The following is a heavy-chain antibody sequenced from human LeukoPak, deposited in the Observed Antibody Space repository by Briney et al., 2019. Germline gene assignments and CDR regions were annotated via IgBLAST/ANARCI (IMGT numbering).Heavy chain of an antibody. V-gene: IGHV3-30*04. CDR3: ARDTVAGSYCYYGMDV. D-gene: IGHD6-19*01. CDR2: ISYDGSNK. CDR1: GFTFSSYA. Sequence: PGGSLRLSCAASGFTFSSYAMHWVRQAPGKGLEWVAVISYDGSNKYYADSVKGRFTISRDNSKNTLYLQMNSLRAEDTAVYYCARDTVAGSYCYYGMDVWGQGTTVTVSS. J-gene: IGHJ6*02.